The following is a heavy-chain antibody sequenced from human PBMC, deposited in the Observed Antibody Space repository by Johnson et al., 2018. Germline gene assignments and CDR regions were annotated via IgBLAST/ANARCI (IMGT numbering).Heavy chain of an antibody. CDR1: GFTFSSYA. V-gene: IGHV3-23*04. D-gene: IGHD4-17*01. Sequence: VQLVESGGGLVQPGGSLRLSCAASGFTFSSYAMSWVRQAPGKGLEWVSAISSSSSYIYYADSVKGRFTISRDNSKNTLYLQLNSLRSEDTALYYCARETSRAGATTGDAFDIWGQGTMVTASS. J-gene: IGHJ3*02. CDR2: ISSSSSYI. CDR3: ARETSRAGATTGDAFDI.